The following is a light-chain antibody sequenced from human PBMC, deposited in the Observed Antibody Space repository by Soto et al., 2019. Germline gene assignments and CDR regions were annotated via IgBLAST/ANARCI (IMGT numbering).Light chain of an antibody. J-gene: IGKJ1*01. V-gene: IGKV3-11*01. CDR2: QTS. Sequence: IVLAQSPATLSSFPGDRVTLSCRASQYINTRLAWYQHRPGQAPRLLIYQTSIRAAGIPARFSASGTGTDFNLTISDVQPEDFAVYYCHQRQSWPRTFGQGTKVDI. CDR1: QYINTR. CDR3: HQRQSWPRT.